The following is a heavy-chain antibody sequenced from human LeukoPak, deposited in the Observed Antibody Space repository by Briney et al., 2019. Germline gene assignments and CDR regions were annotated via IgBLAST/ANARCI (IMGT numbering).Heavy chain of an antibody. D-gene: IGHD2-15*01. V-gene: IGHV3-23*01. CDR1: GLTFSSQA. J-gene: IGHJ3*02. CDR3: AKPEDADGRSAFDS. CDR2: ISGSGGSI. Sequence: GGSLRLSCAASGLTFSSQAINWVRQAPGKGLEWVSGISGSGGSIYYADSVKGRFTISRDNSQNTLYLQMNSLRAEDTGVYHCAKPEDADGRSAFDSWGQGTMVTVSS.